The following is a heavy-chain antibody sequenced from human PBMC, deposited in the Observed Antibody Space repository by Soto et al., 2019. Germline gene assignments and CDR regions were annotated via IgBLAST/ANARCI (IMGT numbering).Heavy chain of an antibody. CDR3: AQIMNKGGGVSALDAFDM. J-gene: IGHJ3*02. CDR2: IYWDDDR. V-gene: IGHV2-5*02. Sequence: QITLKESGPTLVNPTQTLTLTCSFSGFSLSTSRVGVAWIRQPPGKALEWLAIIYWDDDRRYSPSLKTRLAITQDTSKNQVVLTKTNLDPGGTAKYYCAQIMNKGGGVSALDAFDMWGQGTMVTVSS. D-gene: IGHD3-16*01. CDR1: GFSLSTSRVG.